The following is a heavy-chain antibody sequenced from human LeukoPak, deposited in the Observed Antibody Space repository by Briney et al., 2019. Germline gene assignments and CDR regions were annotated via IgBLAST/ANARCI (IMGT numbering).Heavy chain of an antibody. J-gene: IGHJ4*02. D-gene: IGHD3-22*01. CDR2: IIPIFGTA. CDR3: ARDPVRGSSGYNDY. CDR1: GGTFSSYA. V-gene: IGHV1-69*13. Sequence: SVKVSCKASGGTFSSYAISWVRQAPGQGLEWMGGIIPIFGTASYAQKFQGRVTITADESTSTAYMELSSLRSEDTAVYYCARDPVRGSSGYNDYWGQGTLVTVSS.